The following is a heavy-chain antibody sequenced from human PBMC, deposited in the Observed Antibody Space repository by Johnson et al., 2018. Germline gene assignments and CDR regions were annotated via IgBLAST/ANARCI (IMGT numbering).Heavy chain of an antibody. CDR2: IRSKVFGGTT. Sequence: VQLQESGGGLVQPGRSLRLSCTASGFTFGDYAMSWFRQAPGQGLAWVGFIRSKVFGGTTDYAAPVEGRFTISRDDSKNTLYLQMNSRKTEDTAVYYCTTDGYGPVWGQGTTVTVSS. D-gene: IGHD5-18*01. V-gene: IGHV3-49*03. CDR1: GFTFGDYA. J-gene: IGHJ6*02. CDR3: TTDGYGPV.